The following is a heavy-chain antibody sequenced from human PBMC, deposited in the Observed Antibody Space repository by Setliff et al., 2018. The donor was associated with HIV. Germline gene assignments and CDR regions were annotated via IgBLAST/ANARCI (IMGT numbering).Heavy chain of an antibody. Sequence: PSETLSLTCTVSGVSISSTSYYWGWIRQPPGKGLAWIGNMYYSGSTNYNPPLKSRVTISLDTSKNEVSLKLTSLTAADTAMYYCTRHLPVYYGSGVSYYFDYWGQGTLVTVSS. J-gene: IGHJ4*02. CDR3: TRHLPVYYGSGVSYYFDY. CDR1: GVSISSTSYY. V-gene: IGHV4-39*01. CDR2: MYYSGST. D-gene: IGHD3-10*01.